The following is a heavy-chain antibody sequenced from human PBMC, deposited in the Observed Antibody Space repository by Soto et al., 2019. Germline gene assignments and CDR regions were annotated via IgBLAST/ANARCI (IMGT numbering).Heavy chain of an antibody. V-gene: IGHV3-23*01. CDR1: GFTFKTFA. CDR3: AKVRPSLGGTGRGAMDV. CDR2: ITGFGSST. J-gene: IGHJ6*02. Sequence: GGSLRLSCAASGFTFKTFAMICFRHSPVKWLEWVAAITGFGSSTYYANSLQGRSTVSRDNSNDTLYLQMDSLRADDTAVYYCAKVRPSLGGTGRGAMDVWGQGTTVTVSS. D-gene: IGHD3-16*01.